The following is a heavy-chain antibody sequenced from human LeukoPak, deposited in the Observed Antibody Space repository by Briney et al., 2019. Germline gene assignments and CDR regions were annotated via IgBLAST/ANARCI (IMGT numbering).Heavy chain of an antibody. V-gene: IGHV4-34*01. CDR1: GGSFSGYY. Sequence: PSETLSLTCAVYGGSFSGYYWSWIRQPPGKGLEWIGEINHSGSTNYNPSLKSRVTISVDTSKNQFSLKLSSVTAADTAVYYCARNRYISNWFDPWGQGTLVTVSS. D-gene: IGHD6-13*01. CDR3: ARNRYISNWFDP. CDR2: INHSGST. J-gene: IGHJ5*02.